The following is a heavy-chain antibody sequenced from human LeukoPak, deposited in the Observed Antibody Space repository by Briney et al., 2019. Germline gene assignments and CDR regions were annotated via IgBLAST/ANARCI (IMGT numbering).Heavy chain of an antibody. J-gene: IGHJ4*02. Sequence: SQTLSLTCAISGDSVSSNSAAWNWIRQSPSRGLEWLGRTYYRSKWYNDYAVSVKSRITINPDTSKNQFSLQLNSVTPEDTAVYYCAREGYYDSSGYPYFDYWGQGTLVTVSS. D-gene: IGHD3-22*01. V-gene: IGHV6-1*01. CDR2: TYYRSKWYN. CDR1: GDSVSSNSAA. CDR3: AREGYYDSSGYPYFDY.